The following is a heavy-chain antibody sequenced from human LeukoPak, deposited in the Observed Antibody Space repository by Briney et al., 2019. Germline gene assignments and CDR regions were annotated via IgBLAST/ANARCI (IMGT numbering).Heavy chain of an antibody. CDR3: AKVLRDIVVVPAPKLYYMDV. CDR2: ISGSGGST. CDR1: GFTFSSYA. J-gene: IGHJ6*03. Sequence: PGGSLRLSCAASGFTFSSYAMSWVRQAPGKGLEWVSAISGSGGSTYYADSVKGRFTISRDNSKNTLYLQMNSLRAEDTTVYYCAKVLRDIVVVPAPKLYYMDVWGKGTTVTVS. D-gene: IGHD2-2*01. V-gene: IGHV3-23*01.